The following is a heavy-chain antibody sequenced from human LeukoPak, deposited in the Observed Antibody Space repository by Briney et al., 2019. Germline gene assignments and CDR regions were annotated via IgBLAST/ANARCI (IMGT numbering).Heavy chain of an antibody. Sequence: GGSLRLSCAASRFTFSSYSMNWVRQAPGKGLEWVSSISSSSSYIYYADSVKGRFTISRDNSKNSLYLQMNSLTAEDTALYYCARARGSYSIWGQGTRVTVSS. D-gene: IGHD1-26*01. CDR1: RFTFSSYS. CDR2: ISSSSSYI. V-gene: IGHV3-21*01. J-gene: IGHJ4*02. CDR3: ARARGSYSI.